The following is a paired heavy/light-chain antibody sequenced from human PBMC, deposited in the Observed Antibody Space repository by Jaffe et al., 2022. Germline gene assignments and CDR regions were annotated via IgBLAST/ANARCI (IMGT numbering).Heavy chain of an antibody. CDR2: IYYSGST. D-gene: IGHD2-2*01. V-gene: IGHV4-39*01. J-gene: IGHJ6*03. CDR3: ARSLDQLLTGHYYYYMDV. CDR1: GGSISSSSYY. Sequence: QLQLQESGPGLVKPSETLSLTCTVSGGSISSSSYYWGWIRQPPGKGLEWIGSIYYSGSTYYNPSLKSRVTISVDTSKNQFSLKLSSVTAADTAVYYCARSLDQLLTGHYYYYMDVWGKGTTVTVSS.
Light chain of an antibody. V-gene: IGLV2-14*01. J-gene: IGLJ1*01. CDR1: SSDVGGYNY. Sequence: QSALTQPASVSGSPGQSITISCTGTSSDVGGYNYVSWYQQHPGKAPKLMIYEVSNRPSGVSNRFSGSKSGNTASLTISGLQAEDEADYYCSSYTSSSTPFGTGTKVTVL. CDR3: SSYTSSSTP. CDR2: EVS.